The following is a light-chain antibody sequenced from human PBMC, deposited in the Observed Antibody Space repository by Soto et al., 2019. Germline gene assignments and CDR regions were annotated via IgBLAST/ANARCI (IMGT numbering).Light chain of an antibody. Sequence: SYELTQPPSVSVAPGQTAKLTCGGNNIGSQSVHWYQQKPGQAPVLVVYDDSDRPSGIPERFSGSNSGNTATLTISRVEAGDEADYYCQVWDSSSDHVVFGGGTQLTVL. V-gene: IGLV3-21*02. CDR2: DDS. CDR1: NIGSQS. CDR3: QVWDSSSDHVV. J-gene: IGLJ2*01.